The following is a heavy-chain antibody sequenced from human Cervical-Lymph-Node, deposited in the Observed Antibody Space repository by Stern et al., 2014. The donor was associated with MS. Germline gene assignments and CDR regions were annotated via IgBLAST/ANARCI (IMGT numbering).Heavy chain of an antibody. V-gene: IGHV4-59*01. J-gene: IGHJ4*02. D-gene: IGHD3-22*01. CDR2: IYYSGST. CDR1: GGSISSYY. Sequence: QVQLQESGPGLVKPSETLSLTCTVSGGSISSYYWSWIRQPPGKGLEWIGYIYYSGSTNYNPSLKSRVTISEDTSKNQFSLKLSSVTAADTAVYYCARERYYYDSSGYTLATGHFDYWGQGTLVTVSS. CDR3: ARERYYYDSSGYTLATGHFDY.